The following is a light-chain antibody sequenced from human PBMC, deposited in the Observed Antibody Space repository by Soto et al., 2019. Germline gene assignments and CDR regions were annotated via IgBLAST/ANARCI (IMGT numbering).Light chain of an antibody. CDR3: QQYDNLPWT. V-gene: IGKV1-33*01. CDR2: DAS. CDR1: QDISNY. J-gene: IGKJ1*01. Sequence: DIQLTQSPSSLSAKVGDRVTITCQASQDISNYLNWYQQKPGKAPKLLIYDASNLETGVPSRFSGSGSGTDFTFTISSLQPEDIATYYCQQYDNLPWTFGQGTKVDIK.